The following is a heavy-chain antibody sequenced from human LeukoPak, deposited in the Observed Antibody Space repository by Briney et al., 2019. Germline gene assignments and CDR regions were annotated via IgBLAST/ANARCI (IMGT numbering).Heavy chain of an antibody. CDR1: GGTFSSYA. Sequence: ASVKVSCKASGGTFSSYAISWVRQAPGQGLEWMGWISAYNGNTNYAQKLQGRVTMTTDTSTSTAYMELRSLRSDDTAVYYCARATGGRDAFDIWGQGTMVTVSS. CDR2: ISAYNGNT. J-gene: IGHJ3*02. D-gene: IGHD3-16*01. CDR3: ARATGGRDAFDI. V-gene: IGHV1-18*01.